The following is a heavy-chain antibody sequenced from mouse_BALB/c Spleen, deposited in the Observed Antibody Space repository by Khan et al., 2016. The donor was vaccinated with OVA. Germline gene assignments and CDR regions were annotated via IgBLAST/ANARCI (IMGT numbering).Heavy chain of an antibody. CDR3: ARAYYGNYREAMDY. Sequence: QVRLQQSGPGLVAPSQSLSITCTVSGFSLTGYGVNWVRQPPGKGLEWLGMIWGDGSTDYNSALKSRLSISKVNSKSQVFLKMNSLQTDDTARYYCARAYYGNYREAMDYWGQGTSVTVSS. D-gene: IGHD2-10*01. J-gene: IGHJ4*01. CDR2: IWGDGST. V-gene: IGHV2-6-7*01. CDR1: GFSLTGYG.